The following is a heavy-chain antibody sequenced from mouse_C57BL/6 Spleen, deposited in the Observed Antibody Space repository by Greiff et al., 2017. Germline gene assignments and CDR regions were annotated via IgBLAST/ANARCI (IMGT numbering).Heavy chain of an antibody. CDR1: GYTFTDYY. CDR2: INPYNGGT. V-gene: IGHV1-19*01. CDR3: ARWLPAMDY. D-gene: IGHD2-2*01. Sequence: VQLQQSGPVLVKPGASVKMSCKASGYTFTDYYMNWVKQSHGKSLEWIGVINPYNGGTSYNQKFKGKATLTVDKSSSTAYMELNSLTSEDSAVYYCARWLPAMDYWGQGTSVTVSS. J-gene: IGHJ4*01.